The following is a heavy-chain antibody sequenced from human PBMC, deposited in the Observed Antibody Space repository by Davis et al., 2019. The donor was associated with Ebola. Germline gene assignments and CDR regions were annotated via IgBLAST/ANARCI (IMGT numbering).Heavy chain of an antibody. V-gene: IGHV3-21*01. CDR3: AGARVFGVVTPNWFDP. Sequence: GESLKISCAASGFTFSSYSMNWVRQAPGKGLEWVSSISSSSSYIYYADSVKGRFTIPRDNAKNSLYLQMNSLRAEDTAVYYCAGARVFGVVTPNWFDPWGQGTLVTVSS. CDR2: ISSSSSYI. J-gene: IGHJ5*02. CDR1: GFTFSSYS. D-gene: IGHD3-3*01.